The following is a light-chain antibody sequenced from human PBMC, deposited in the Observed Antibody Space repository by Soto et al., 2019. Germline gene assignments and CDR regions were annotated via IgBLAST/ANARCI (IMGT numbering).Light chain of an antibody. V-gene: IGLV1-40*01. CDR2: GNS. Sequence: QAVVTQPPSVSGAPVQRVTISCTGSSSNIGAGYAVHWYQQLPGTAPKLLISGNSNRPSGVPDRFSGSKSGTSASLAITGLQAEDDADYYCQSYSSSLSGWVFGGGTKITVL. CDR3: QSYSSSLSGWV. CDR1: SSNIGAGYA. J-gene: IGLJ3*02.